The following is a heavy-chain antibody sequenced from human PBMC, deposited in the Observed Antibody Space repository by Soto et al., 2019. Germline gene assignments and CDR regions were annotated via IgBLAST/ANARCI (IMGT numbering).Heavy chain of an antibody. V-gene: IGHV1-69*01. Sequence: QVQLVQSGAEVRKPGSSVTVSCKASGGTFSNYAISWVRQAPGQGLEWMGGIIPIVGTGSYAQKLQGRVTITADEPTTTAYMELSSLRFEDTAVYYCARVVIIVPTASTHYYYHMDVWGPGTTVTVSS. CDR2: IIPIVGTG. J-gene: IGHJ6*02. CDR1: GGTFSNYA. CDR3: ARVVIIVPTASTHYYYHMDV. D-gene: IGHD2-2*01.